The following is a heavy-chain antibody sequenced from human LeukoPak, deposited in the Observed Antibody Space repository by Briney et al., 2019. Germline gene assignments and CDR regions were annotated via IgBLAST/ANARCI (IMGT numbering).Heavy chain of an antibody. CDR3: AKDYRGSGYFFDV. CDR2: ISGNGDTT. V-gene: IGHV3-23*01. Sequence: GGSLRLSCAGSGFTFSNYAMGWVRQAPGKGLEWVSVISGNGDTTYYADSVKGRFTISRDNSKNTLYLQMNSLRAEDTAIYSCAKDYRGSGYFFDVWGQGTMVAVSS. D-gene: IGHD3-3*01. CDR1: GFTFSNYA. J-gene: IGHJ3*01.